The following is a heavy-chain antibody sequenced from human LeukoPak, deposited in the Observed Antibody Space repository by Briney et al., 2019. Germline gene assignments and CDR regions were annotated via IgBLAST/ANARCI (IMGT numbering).Heavy chain of an antibody. CDR3: ARDGMSSSWYYFDY. V-gene: IGHV3-21*01. J-gene: IGHJ4*02. Sequence: GGSLRLSCAASGFTFSSYSMNWVRQAPGKGLEWVSSISSSSSYIYYADSVKGRFTISRDNAKNSLYLQMNSLRAEDTAVYYCARDGMSSSWYYFDYWGQGTLVTVSS. CDR1: GFTFSSYS. CDR2: ISSSSSYI. D-gene: IGHD6-13*01.